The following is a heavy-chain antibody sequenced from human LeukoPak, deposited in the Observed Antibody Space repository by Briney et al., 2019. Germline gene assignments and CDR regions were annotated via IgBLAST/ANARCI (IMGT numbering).Heavy chain of an antibody. CDR2: ISAYNGNT. CDR3: ASTYGDYALDFYYYGMDV. V-gene: IGHV1-18*01. CDR1: GYTFTSYG. Sequence: ASVKVSCKASGYTFTSYGISWVRQAPGQGLEWMGWISAYNGNTSYAQKLQGRVTMTTDTSTSTAYMELRSLRSDDTAVYYCASTYGDYALDFYYYGMDVWGQGTTVTVSS. J-gene: IGHJ6*02. D-gene: IGHD4-17*01.